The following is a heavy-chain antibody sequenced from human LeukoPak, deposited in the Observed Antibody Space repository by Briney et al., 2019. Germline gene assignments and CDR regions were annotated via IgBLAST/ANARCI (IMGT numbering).Heavy chain of an antibody. CDR3: AKQMIERPHYYYMDA. V-gene: IGHV3-30*02. Sequence: GGSLRLSCAASGRIFSSSGMHWVRQAPGKGLEWVAFTQYDESNKYYADSVKGRFTISRDNSKNTVFLQMNSLRPEDTALYYCAKQMIERPHYYYMDAWGKGTTVTVSS. CDR1: GRIFSSSG. J-gene: IGHJ6*03. CDR2: TQYDESNK. D-gene: IGHD3-22*01.